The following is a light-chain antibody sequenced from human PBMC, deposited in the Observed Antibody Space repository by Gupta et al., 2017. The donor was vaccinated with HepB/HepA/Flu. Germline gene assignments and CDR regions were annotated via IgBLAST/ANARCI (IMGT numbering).Light chain of an antibody. Sequence: SSELTQGPSVSVALGQTVRITCHGDSLRNYYATWYQQKKGQAPVIVIYGKNKRPSGIPDRFSGSRSANTGSLTITAAQAADVADYYCSSRDSSDFWLFGGGPTL. CDR1: SLRNYY. CDR3: SSRDSSDFWL. CDR2: GKN. V-gene: IGLV3-19*01. J-gene: IGLJ2*01.